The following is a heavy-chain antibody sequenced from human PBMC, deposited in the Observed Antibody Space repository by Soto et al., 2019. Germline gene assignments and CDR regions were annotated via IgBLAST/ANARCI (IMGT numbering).Heavy chain of an antibody. D-gene: IGHD3-10*01. CDR1: GGSFSGYF. CDR2: INHSGST. CDR3: ARGRITMVRGINYGMDV. V-gene: IGHV4-34*01. Sequence: SETLSLTCAVYGGSFSGYFWSWIRQPPGKGLEWIGEINHSGSTNYNPSLKSRVTISVDTSKNQFSLKLSSVTAADTAVYYCARGRITMVRGINYGMDVWGQGTTVT. J-gene: IGHJ6*02.